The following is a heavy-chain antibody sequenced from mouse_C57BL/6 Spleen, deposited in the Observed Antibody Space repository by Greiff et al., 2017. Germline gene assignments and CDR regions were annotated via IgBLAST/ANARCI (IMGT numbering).Heavy chain of an antibody. CDR2: IDPSDSYT. V-gene: IGHV1-50*01. Sequence: VQLQQPGAELVKPGASVKLSCKASGYTFTSYWMQWVKQRPGQGLEWIGEIDPSDSYTNYNQKFKGKATLTVDKSSSTAYMQLSSLTSDDSAVYYCARPYYYGSSPWYFDVWGTGTTVTVSS. D-gene: IGHD1-1*01. CDR3: ARPYYYGSSPWYFDV. J-gene: IGHJ1*03. CDR1: GYTFTSYW.